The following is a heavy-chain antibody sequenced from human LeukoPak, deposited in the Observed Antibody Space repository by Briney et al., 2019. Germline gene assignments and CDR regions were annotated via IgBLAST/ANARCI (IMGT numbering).Heavy chain of an antibody. D-gene: IGHD3-22*01. V-gene: IGHV1-18*01. CDR2: ISAYNGNT. CDR3: ARTYYYDSSGYYHGHWFDP. Sequence: APAKVSCRASGYTFTNYGISWVRQAPGQGLEWMGWISAYNGNTNYAQKLQGRVTMTTETSTSTAYMELRSLRSDDTAIYYCARTYYYDSSGYYHGHWFDPWGQGTLVTVSS. J-gene: IGHJ5*02. CDR1: GYTFTNYG.